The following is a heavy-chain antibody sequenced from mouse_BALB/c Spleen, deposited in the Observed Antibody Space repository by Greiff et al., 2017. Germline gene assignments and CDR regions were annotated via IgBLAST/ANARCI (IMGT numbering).Heavy chain of an antibody. D-gene: IGHD1-1*01. V-gene: IGHV1S56*01. CDR2: IYPGNVNT. Sequence: QVQLQQSGPELVKPGASVRISCKASGYTFTSYYIHWVKQRPGQGLEWIGWIYPGNVNTKYNEKFKGKATLTADKSSSTAYMQLSSLTSEDSAVYYCARGATVPPMDYWGQGTSVTVSS. CDR1: GYTFTSYY. J-gene: IGHJ4*01. CDR3: ARGATVPPMDY.